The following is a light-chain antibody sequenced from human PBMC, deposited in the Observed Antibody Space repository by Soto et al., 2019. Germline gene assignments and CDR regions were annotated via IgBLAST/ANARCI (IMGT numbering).Light chain of an antibody. Sequence: QSALTQPPSASGSPGQSVTISCTGTSSDVGGYNYVSWYQQHPGKAPKLMIYEVNKRPSGVPDRFSGSKSGNTASLTVSGLQAEDEAAYYCSSYAGSNNLGVFGGGSKLTVL. V-gene: IGLV2-8*01. J-gene: IGLJ3*02. CDR3: SSYAGSNNLGV. CDR2: EVN. CDR1: SSDVGGYNY.